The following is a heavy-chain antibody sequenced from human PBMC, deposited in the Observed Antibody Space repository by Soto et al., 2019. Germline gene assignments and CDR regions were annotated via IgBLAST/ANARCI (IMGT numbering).Heavy chain of an antibody. V-gene: IGHV3-30*18. J-gene: IGHJ4*02. D-gene: IGHD6-19*01. CDR3: AKEYSSGWVDY. Sequence: QVPLVESGGGVVQPGRSLRLACAASGFTFNYYGMHWVRQAPGKGLEWVAVISSDGGSEYYADSVKGRFTISRDNSKNTVLLQMNSLRLDDTAVYYCAKEYSSGWVDYWGQGTLVTVSS. CDR2: ISSDGGSE. CDR1: GFTFNYYG.